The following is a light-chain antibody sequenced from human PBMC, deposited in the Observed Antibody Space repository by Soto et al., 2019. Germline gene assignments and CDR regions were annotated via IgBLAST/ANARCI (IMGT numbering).Light chain of an antibody. CDR2: TAS. J-gene: IGKJ4*01. Sequence: DIQLTQSPSFLSASVGDRVSITCRASQGITSFLAWYQQIPGKAPKLLIYTASTLQSGFPPRFSGSGSGTEFTLTISSLQPEDFGTYYCQQLNSYPLTFGGGTNVAI. V-gene: IGKV1-9*01. CDR3: QQLNSYPLT. CDR1: QGITSF.